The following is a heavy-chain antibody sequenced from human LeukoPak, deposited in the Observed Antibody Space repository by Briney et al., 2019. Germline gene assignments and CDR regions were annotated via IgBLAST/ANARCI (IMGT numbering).Heavy chain of an antibody. CDR1: GFTVSSNY. CDR3: ARDRYYDFWSGRIYYYYYGMDV. CDR2: IYSGGST. D-gene: IGHD3-3*01. Sequence: PGGSLRLSCAASGFTVSSNYMSWVRQAPGKGLEWVSVIYSGGSTYYADSVKGRFTISRDNSKNTLYLQMNSLRAEDTAVYYCARDRYYDFWSGRIYYYYYGMDVWGQGTTVTVSS. J-gene: IGHJ6*02. V-gene: IGHV3-66*01.